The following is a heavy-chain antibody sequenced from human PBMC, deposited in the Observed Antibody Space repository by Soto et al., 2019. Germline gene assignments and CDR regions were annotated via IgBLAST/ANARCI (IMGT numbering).Heavy chain of an antibody. V-gene: IGHV3-66*01. Sequence: GRLLRLSCAACGFTVSSNYMILVRQAPGMGLEWVSIIHSGGITFYADSVKGRFTISRDDSKNIVYLQMNSLRAEDTAAYFCTRAPTVTTIYDYWGQGTLVTVSS. D-gene: IGHD4-4*01. CDR2: IHSGGIT. CDR3: TRAPTVTTIYDY. CDR1: GFTVSSNY. J-gene: IGHJ4*02.